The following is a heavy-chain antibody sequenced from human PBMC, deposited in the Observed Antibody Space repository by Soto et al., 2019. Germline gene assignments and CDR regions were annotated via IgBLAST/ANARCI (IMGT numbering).Heavy chain of an antibody. Sequence: EVQVVESGGGLVQPGGSLRLSFAASGFSVTNNYMNWVRQAPGKGLEWVSIIDIGGNTYYADSVKDRFTISRDNSRNTLYLHMDSLRAEDTAVYYCARGRCSTGYLGREPYFDYWGQGTLVTVSP. CDR2: IDIGGNT. D-gene: IGHD2-2*01. V-gene: IGHV3-66*01. J-gene: IGHJ4*02. CDR1: GFSVTNNY. CDR3: ARGRCSTGYLGREPYFDY.